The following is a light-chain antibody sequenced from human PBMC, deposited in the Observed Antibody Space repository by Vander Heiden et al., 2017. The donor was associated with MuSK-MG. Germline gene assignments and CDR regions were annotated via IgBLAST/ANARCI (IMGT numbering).Light chain of an antibody. CDR3: QQYGSSPPYT. CDR2: GAS. Sequence: ETVLTQSPGTLSLSPGERATLSCRASQSVSTDSLAWYQQKPGQAPRLLIYGASKRATGIPDRFSGSGSGTDCTLTISRLEPEDLAVYYCQQYGSSPPYTFGQGTKLEIK. V-gene: IGKV3-20*01. CDR1: QSVSTDS. J-gene: IGKJ2*01.